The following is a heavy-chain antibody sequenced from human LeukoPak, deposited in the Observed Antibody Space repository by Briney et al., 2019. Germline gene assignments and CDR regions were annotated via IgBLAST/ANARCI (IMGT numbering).Heavy chain of an antibody. Sequence: PSETLSLTCTVSGGSISSSSYYWGWFRQPPGKGLEWIGSIYYSGSTYYNPSLKSRVTISVDTSKNQFSLKLSSVTAADTAVYYCASQRGDFDYWGQGTLVTVSS. CDR3: ASQRGDFDY. J-gene: IGHJ4*02. V-gene: IGHV4-39*01. D-gene: IGHD3-16*01. CDR1: GGSISSSSYY. CDR2: IYYSGST.